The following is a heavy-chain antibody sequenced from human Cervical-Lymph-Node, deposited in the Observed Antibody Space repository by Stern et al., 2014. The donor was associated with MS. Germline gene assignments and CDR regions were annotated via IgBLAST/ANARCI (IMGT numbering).Heavy chain of an antibody. V-gene: IGHV1-3*01. J-gene: IGHJ4*02. CDR2: INGGPGTT. CDR3: ARQPDYSDFLDF. D-gene: IGHD4-11*01. Sequence: QFQLVQSGAEVKKPGASMTISCKTSGYNFLDHAIHWVRQAPGQRLEWMGWINGGPGTTKYSQKFQGRVSFTRDKAASAAYMDLSSLSPDDTAVYYCARQPDYSDFLDFWGQGTLVTVSS. CDR1: GYNFLDHA.